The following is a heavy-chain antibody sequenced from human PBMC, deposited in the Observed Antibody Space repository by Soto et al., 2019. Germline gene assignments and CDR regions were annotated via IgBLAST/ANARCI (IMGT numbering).Heavy chain of an antibody. J-gene: IGHJ4*02. Sequence: SETLSLTCAVYGGSFSGYYWIWIRQPPGKGLEWIGEINHSGSTNYNPSLKSRVTISVDTSKNQFSLKLSSVTAADTAVYYCARQPTDSSSWSPLDYWGQGTLVTVSS. D-gene: IGHD6-13*01. CDR1: GGSFSGYY. CDR3: ARQPTDSSSWSPLDY. V-gene: IGHV4-34*01. CDR2: INHSGST.